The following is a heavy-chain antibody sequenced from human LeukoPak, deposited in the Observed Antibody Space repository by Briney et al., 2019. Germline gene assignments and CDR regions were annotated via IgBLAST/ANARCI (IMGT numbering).Heavy chain of an antibody. D-gene: IGHD1-26*01. CDR3: TRSPSLGGSYWGFDY. CDR1: GFTFSTYC. J-gene: IGHJ4*02. V-gene: IGHV3-74*01. CDR2: LSPDGSSS. Sequence: GGSLRLSCAASGFTFSTYCMHWVRQAPGKGLVWVSRLSPDGSSSIYADSVKGRFTVSRDNAKNTLYLQMNSLRADDTAVYYCTRSPSLGGSYWGFDYWGQGTLLTVSS.